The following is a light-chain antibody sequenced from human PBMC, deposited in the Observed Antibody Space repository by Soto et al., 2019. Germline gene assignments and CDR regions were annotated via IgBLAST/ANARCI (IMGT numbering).Light chain of an antibody. CDR1: SSDVGSYNL. J-gene: IGLJ3*02. CDR2: EVS. V-gene: IGLV2-23*02. Sequence: QSGLTQAASVSGSPGQSSTISCTGTSSDVGSYNLVSWYQQHPGKAPKLMIYEVSKRPSGGSNRFSGSKSGNTASLTISGLQAEDEGDYYCCAYAGTTTLVFGGGTKVTVL. CDR3: CAYAGTTTLV.